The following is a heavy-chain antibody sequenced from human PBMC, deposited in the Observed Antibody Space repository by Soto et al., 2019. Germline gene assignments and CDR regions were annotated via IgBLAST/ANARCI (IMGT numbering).Heavy chain of an antibody. J-gene: IGHJ6*02. CDR1: GGSIRSGDYY. Sequence: QVQLQGSGPGLLKPSQTLSLTCTVSGGSIRSGDYYWSWIRQPPGKGLEWIGDIYYSGSTYSNPSLKSRISISVDTSKNQFSLKMSSGTAADTAVYYCARGRQLWSYYYGMDVWGQGTTVTVSS. CDR3: ARGRQLWSYYYGMDV. D-gene: IGHD5-18*01. CDR2: IYYSGST. V-gene: IGHV4-30-4*01.